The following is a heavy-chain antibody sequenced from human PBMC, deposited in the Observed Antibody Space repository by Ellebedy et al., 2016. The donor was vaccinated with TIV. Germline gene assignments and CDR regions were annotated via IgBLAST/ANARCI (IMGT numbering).Heavy chain of an antibody. CDR2: VSDSGAYT. Sequence: GESLKISCAASGFAFSTYAMSWVRQAPGKGLEWVSTVSDSGAYTYYVDSVRGRFIVSRDNSRNTLNLQMNSLRAEDTAVYYCAKLSQPHLLPDFRLAFDVWGQGTVITVSS. J-gene: IGHJ3*01. CDR3: AKLSQPHLLPDFRLAFDV. V-gene: IGHV3-23*01. CDR1: GFAFSTYA. D-gene: IGHD3-3*01.